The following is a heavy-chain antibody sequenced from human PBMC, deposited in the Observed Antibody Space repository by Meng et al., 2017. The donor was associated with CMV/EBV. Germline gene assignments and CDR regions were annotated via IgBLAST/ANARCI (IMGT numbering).Heavy chain of an antibody. V-gene: IGHV4-34*01. D-gene: IGHD3-10*01. CDR3: ARAAYGSGP. Sequence: SETLSLTCAVYGGSFSGYYWSWIRQPPGKGLEWIGEINHSGSTNYNPSLKSRVTISVDTSKNQFLLKLSSVTAADTAVYYCARAAYGSGPWGQGTLVTVSS. J-gene: IGHJ5*02. CDR1: GGSFSGYY. CDR2: INHSGST.